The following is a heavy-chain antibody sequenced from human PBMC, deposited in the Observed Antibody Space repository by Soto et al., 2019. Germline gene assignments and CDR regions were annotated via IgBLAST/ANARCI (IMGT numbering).Heavy chain of an antibody. D-gene: IGHD1-26*01. V-gene: IGHV3-23*01. CDR2: ISGSGGST. CDR3: AKDHYTEWELLKKRSWFDP. Sequence: EVQLLESGGGLVQPGGSLRLSCAASGFTFSSYAMSWVRQAPGKGLEWVSAISGSGGSTYYADSVKGRFTISRDNSKNTLYLQMNSLRAEDTAVYYCAKDHYTEWELLKKRSWFDPWGQGTLVTVSS. CDR1: GFTFSSYA. J-gene: IGHJ5*02.